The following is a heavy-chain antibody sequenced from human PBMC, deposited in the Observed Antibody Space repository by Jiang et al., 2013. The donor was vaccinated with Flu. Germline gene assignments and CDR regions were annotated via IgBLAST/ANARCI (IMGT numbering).Heavy chain of an antibody. J-gene: IGHJ4*02. CDR3: ARDSSRDYYGSGTYDF. D-gene: IGHD3-10*01. Sequence: GREVKKPGPSVKVSCKASGFTFSSFYMVWVRQAPGQGLEWMGIINPYGDGTTYAQKFQGRVTMTRDTSTSTVYMEISSLRSEDTAMYHCARDSSRDYYGSGTYDFWGQGTLVTVSS. CDR2: INPYGDGT. V-gene: IGHV1-46*01. CDR1: GFTFSSFY.